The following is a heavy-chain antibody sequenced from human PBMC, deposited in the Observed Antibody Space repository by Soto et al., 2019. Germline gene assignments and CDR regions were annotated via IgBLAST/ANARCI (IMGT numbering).Heavy chain of an antibody. CDR1: GYTFTGYY. J-gene: IGHJ3*02. CDR2: INPNSGGT. CDR3: ARVPPYGSGSYYNGIHAFDI. V-gene: IGHV1-2*02. Sequence: GASVNVSCKASGYTFTGYYMHWVRQAPGQGLEWMGWINPNSGGTNYAQKFQGRVTMTRDTSISTAYMELSRLRSDDTAVYYCARVPPYGSGSYYNGIHAFDIWGQGTMVTVSS. D-gene: IGHD3-10*01.